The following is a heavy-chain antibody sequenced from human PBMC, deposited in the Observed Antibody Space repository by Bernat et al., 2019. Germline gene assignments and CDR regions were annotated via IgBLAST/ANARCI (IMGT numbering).Heavy chain of an antibody. CDR2: IKSKPNGGTT. CDR3: STGGYYMDY. D-gene: IGHD6-25*01. V-gene: IGHV3-15*07. Sequence: EVQLVESGGGLVKPGGSLRLSCAASGFTFSNAWMNWVRQAPGKGLEWVGRIKSKPNGGTTDYAAPVSGRFTISRDDSKSTVYLQMNSLKTEDTAVYYCSTGGYYMDYWGQGTLVTVSS. CDR1: GFTFSNAW. J-gene: IGHJ4*02.